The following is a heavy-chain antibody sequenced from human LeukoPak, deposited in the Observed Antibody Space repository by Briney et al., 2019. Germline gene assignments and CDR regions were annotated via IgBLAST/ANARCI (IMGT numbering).Heavy chain of an antibody. CDR1: GFTFRRYG. D-gene: IGHD3-10*01. CDR2: ISSNGGST. J-gene: IGHJ3*02. V-gene: IGHV3-64*01. Sequence: GGSLRLSCAASGFTFRRYGMTWVRQAPGKGLEYVSAISSNGGSTYYANSVKGRFTISRDNSKNTLYLQMGSLRAEDMAVYYCARDRGSGSRDAFDIWGQGTMVTVSS. CDR3: ARDRGSGSRDAFDI.